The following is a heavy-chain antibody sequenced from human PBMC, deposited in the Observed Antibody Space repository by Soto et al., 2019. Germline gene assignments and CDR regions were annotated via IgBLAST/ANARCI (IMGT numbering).Heavy chain of an antibody. J-gene: IGHJ6*02. V-gene: IGHV4-31*03. CDR1: GGSIRTTRYY. CDR3: AIVTSDDRSTISGMVIGTMEV. Sequence: QVQLQESGPGLVKFSQTLSLTCTVSGGSIRTTRYYWSWIRQHPGKGLEWIAYIYHSGSTYYNPCIKRRVDTLVDTSSNQCSLILSSVTSADTALYYCAIVTSDDRSTISGMVIGTMEVWGQGTTVIVS. D-gene: IGHD3-3*01. CDR2: IYHSGST.